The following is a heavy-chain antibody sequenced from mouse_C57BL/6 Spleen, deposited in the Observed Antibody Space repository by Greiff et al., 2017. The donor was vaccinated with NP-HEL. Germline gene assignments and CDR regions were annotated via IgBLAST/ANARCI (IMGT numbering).Heavy chain of an antibody. J-gene: IGHJ4*01. Sequence: EVQLQQSGAELVRPGASVKLSCTASGFNIKDDYMHWVKQRPEQGLEWIGWIDPENGDAEYASKFQGKATITADTSSNTAYLQLSSLTSEDTAVYYCTPYDGHYGEYAMDYWGQGTSVTVSS. D-gene: IGHD2-3*01. V-gene: IGHV14-4*01. CDR1: GFNIKDDY. CDR3: TPYDGHYGEYAMDY. CDR2: IDPENGDA.